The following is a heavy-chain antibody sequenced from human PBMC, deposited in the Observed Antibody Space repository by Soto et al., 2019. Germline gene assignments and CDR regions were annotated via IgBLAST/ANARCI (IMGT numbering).Heavy chain of an antibody. CDR1: GFTFSSYS. J-gene: IGHJ4*02. D-gene: IGHD4-17*01. CDR2: ISSSSSTI. Sequence: GGSLRLSCAASGFTFSSYSMNWVRQAPGKGLEWVSYISSSSSTIYYADSVKGRFTISRDNAKNSLYLQMNSLRAEDTAVYYCARAPLTTVTDYWGQGTLVTVSS. CDR3: ARAPLTTVTDY. V-gene: IGHV3-48*04.